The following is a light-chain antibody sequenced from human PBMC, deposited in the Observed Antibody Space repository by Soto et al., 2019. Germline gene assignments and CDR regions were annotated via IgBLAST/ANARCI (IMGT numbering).Light chain of an antibody. CDR3: QQYNSYPWT. J-gene: IGKJ1*01. CDR1: QSISSW. CDR2: DAS. V-gene: IGKV1-5*01. Sequence: IQMTQSPSTLSASVGDRVTITCRASQSISSWLAWYQQKPGKAPKLLIYDASSLESGVPSRFRGSGSGTEFTLTISSLQPDESASYYCQQYNSYPWTFGQGTKVDIK.